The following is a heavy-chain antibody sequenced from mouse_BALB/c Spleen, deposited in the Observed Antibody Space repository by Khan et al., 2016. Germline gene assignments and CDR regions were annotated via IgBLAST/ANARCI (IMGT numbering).Heavy chain of an antibody. V-gene: IGHV1-87*01. CDR3: ARWEKGNWAWFAY. CDR1: GYTFTSYW. D-gene: IGHD4-1*01. J-gene: IGHJ3*01. Sequence: QVQLQQPGAELARPGASVKLSCKASGYTFTSYWMQWVKQRPGQGLEWIGAIYPGDGDTRYTQQFKGKATLTADKSSSTAYMQLSSLASEDSAVYDCARWEKGNWAWFAYWGQGTLVTVSA. CDR2: IYPGDGDT.